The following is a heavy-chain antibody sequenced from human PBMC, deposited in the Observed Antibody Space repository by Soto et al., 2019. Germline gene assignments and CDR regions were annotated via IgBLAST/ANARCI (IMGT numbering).Heavy chain of an antibody. CDR1: GFTFSSYA. J-gene: IGHJ4*02. D-gene: IGHD3-9*01. Sequence: GGSLRLSCAASGFTFSSYAMSWVRQAPGKGLEWVSAISGSGGSTYYADSVKGRFTISRDNSKNTLYLQMNSLRAEDTAVYYCAKAFGKSETYYDILTGYRKSPAFDYWGQGTLVTVSS. CDR3: AKAFGKSETYYDILTGYRKSPAFDY. CDR2: ISGSGGST. V-gene: IGHV3-23*01.